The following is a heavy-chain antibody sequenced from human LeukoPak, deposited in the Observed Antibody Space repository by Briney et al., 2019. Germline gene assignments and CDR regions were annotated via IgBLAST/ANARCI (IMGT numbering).Heavy chain of an antibody. J-gene: IGHJ6*02. Sequence: SETLSLTCTVSGGSISSYYWSWIRQPPGKGLEWIGYIYYSGSTNYNPSLKSRVTISVDTSKNQFSLKLSSVTAADTAVYYCASLSSSWDYYYGMDVWGQGTTVTVSS. V-gene: IGHV4-59*12. CDR3: ASLSSSWDYYYGMDV. CDR2: IYYSGST. CDR1: GGSISSYY. D-gene: IGHD6-13*01.